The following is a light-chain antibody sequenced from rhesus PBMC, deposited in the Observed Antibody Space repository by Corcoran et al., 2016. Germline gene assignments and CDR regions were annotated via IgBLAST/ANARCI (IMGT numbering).Light chain of an antibody. J-gene: IGKJ3*01. V-gene: IGKV1-74*01. Sequence: DIQMTQSPSSLSASVGDRVTITCRASENVNNYLHWYQQKAGKAPKLLLYKASTLQSGGPSRFSGSGSGTDFTLTISSLQPEDFATYYCQHSYGAPFTFGPGTRLDIK. CDR1: ENVNNY. CDR2: KAS. CDR3: QHSYGAPFT.